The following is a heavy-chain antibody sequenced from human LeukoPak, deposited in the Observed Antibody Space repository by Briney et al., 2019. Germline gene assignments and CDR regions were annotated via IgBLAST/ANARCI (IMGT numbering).Heavy chain of an antibody. CDR3: ARGRYYDNSVYYYFDY. J-gene: IGHJ4*02. CDR2: IYSGTIT. CDR1: GFTVSTNY. D-gene: IGHD3-22*01. Sequence: AGGSLRLSCAASGFTVSTNYMNWVRQVPGKGLQWVSLIYSGTITSYADSVKGRFTISRGKSRNTVCLQMNSLRAEDTAVYYCARGRYYDNSVYYYFDYWGQGTLVTVSS. V-gene: IGHV3-53*01.